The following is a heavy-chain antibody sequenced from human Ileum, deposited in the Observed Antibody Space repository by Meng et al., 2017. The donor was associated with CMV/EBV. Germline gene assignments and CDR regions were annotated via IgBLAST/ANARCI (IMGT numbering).Heavy chain of an antibody. J-gene: IGHJ4*02. V-gene: IGHV3-74*01. CDR2: IKNDGTFT. Sequence: GGSLRLSCAASGFIFSSYWMHWVRQVPGKGLVWVSSIKNDGTFTACADSVKGRFTVSRDNAKSTVYLQMNSLTVEDAAVYYCGDFEAGWGQGTLVTVSS. D-gene: IGHD3-3*01. CDR3: GDFEAG. CDR1: GFIFSSYW.